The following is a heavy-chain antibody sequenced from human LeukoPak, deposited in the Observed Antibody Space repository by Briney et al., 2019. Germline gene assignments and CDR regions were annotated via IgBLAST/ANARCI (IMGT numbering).Heavy chain of an antibody. CDR2: INASGDAT. CDR1: GFTFSSYG. D-gene: IGHD3-22*01. J-gene: IGHJ4*02. CDR3: VRTSGYLAY. Sequence: GGSLRLSCEASGFTFSSYGMHWVRQAPVKGLEWMSAINASGDATYYADSVQGRYTIYRDNSKNTLLLQMNSLRADDTAVYYCVRTSGYLAYWAQGTLVTVSS. V-gene: IGHV3-23*01.